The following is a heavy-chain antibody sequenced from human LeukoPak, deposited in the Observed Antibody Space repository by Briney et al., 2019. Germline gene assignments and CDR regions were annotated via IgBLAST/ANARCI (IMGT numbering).Heavy chain of an antibody. Sequence: PSETLSLTCAVYGGSFSGYYWNWIRQPPGKGLEWIGEINHSGSTNYNPSLKSRVTISVDTSKNQFSLKLSSVTAADTAVYYCARGPHYYDSSGRLDYWGQGTLVTVSS. V-gene: IGHV4-34*01. CDR2: INHSGST. CDR1: GGSFSGYY. J-gene: IGHJ4*02. D-gene: IGHD3-22*01. CDR3: ARGPHYYDSSGRLDY.